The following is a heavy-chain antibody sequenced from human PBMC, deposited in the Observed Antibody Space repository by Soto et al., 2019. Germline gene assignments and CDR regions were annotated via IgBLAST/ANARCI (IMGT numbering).Heavy chain of an antibody. CDR2: INAGNGNT. Sequence: ASVKVSCKASGYTFTSYAMHWVRQAPGQRLEWMGWINAGNGNTKYSQKFQGRVTITRDTSASTAYMELSSLRSEDTAVYYCARTVGYYYGMDVWGQATTVTVSS. CDR1: GYTFTSYA. V-gene: IGHV1-3*01. CDR3: ARTVGYYYGMDV. D-gene: IGHD4-17*01. J-gene: IGHJ6*02.